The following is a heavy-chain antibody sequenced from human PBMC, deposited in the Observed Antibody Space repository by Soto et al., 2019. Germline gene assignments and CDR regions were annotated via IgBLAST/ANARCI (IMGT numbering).Heavy chain of an antibody. CDR2: IYESGGT. CDR1: AGSMSSYY. D-gene: IGHD2-15*01. Sequence: PSETLSLTCAVSAGSMSSYYWSWIRQPPGKGLEWIGYIYESGGTNYNPSLKSRVIISLDTPKSQFSLNLSPVIAADTAVYYCARGRCSGGSCYYFDYWGQGTLVTVSS. J-gene: IGHJ4*02. CDR3: ARGRCSGGSCYYFDY. V-gene: IGHV4-59*01.